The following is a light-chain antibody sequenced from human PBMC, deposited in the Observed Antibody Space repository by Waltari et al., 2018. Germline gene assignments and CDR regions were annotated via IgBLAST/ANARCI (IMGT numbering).Light chain of an antibody. V-gene: IGLV3-25*03. J-gene: IGLJ2*01. CDR1: AVSKQS. Sequence: SFELTQPPSLSVSPGQTARNTCSGDAVSKQSEHCHQQRPGLAPVLVIYKDTERPSGFPERFSGSSSGTTVTLTISGVQAEDEAYYYCQSADSSGSVVFGVGTKLTVL. CDR3: QSADSSGSVV. CDR2: KDT.